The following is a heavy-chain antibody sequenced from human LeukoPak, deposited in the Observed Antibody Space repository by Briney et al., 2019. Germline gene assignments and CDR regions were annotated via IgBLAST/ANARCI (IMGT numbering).Heavy chain of an antibody. Sequence: PGGSLRLSCVASGFTFNIYSMYWVRQAPGKGLEWVASFTRSGIHIYYADSVKGRFTISRDNANNSLYLQMNSLRGEDTAVYYCARDLMTGTLGVDWSDPWGQRTLVTVSS. V-gene: IGHV3-21*01. CDR3: ARDLMTGTLGVDWSDP. D-gene: IGHD1-20*01. CDR2: FTRSGIHI. J-gene: IGHJ5*02. CDR1: GFTFNIYS.